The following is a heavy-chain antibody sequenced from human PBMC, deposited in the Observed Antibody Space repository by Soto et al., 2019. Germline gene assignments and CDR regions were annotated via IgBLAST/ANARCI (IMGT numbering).Heavy chain of an antibody. CDR1: GFTVSSNY. D-gene: IGHD6-6*01. CDR2: IYSGGST. Sequence: GGSLRLSCAASGFTVSSNYMSWVRQAPGKGLEWVSVIYSGGSTYYADSVKGRFTISRDNSKNTLYLQMNSLRAEDTAVYYCARGGPGSSSSSRRYYMDVWGKGTTVTVSS. CDR3: ARGGPGSSSSSRRYYMDV. J-gene: IGHJ6*03. V-gene: IGHV3-66*01.